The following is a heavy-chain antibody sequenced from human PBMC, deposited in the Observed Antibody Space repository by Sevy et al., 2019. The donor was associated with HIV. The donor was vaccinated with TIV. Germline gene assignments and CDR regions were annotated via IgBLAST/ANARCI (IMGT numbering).Heavy chain of an antibody. CDR3: ARVSYDILTGYYNGGVFDY. CDR1: GYTFTGYY. Sequence: ASVKVSCKASGYTFTGYYMHWVRQAPGQGLEWMGRINPNSGGTNYAQKFQGRVTMTRDTSISTAYMELSRLRSGDTAVYYCARVSYDILTGYYNGGVFDYWGQGTLVTVSS. V-gene: IGHV1-2*06. CDR2: INPNSGGT. D-gene: IGHD3-9*01. J-gene: IGHJ4*02.